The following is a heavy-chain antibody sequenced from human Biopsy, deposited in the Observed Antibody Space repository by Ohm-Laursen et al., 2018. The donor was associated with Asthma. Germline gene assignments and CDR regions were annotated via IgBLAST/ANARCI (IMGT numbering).Heavy chain of an antibody. V-gene: IGHV1-69*01. J-gene: IGHJ2*01. Sequence: ESSVKVSCKASGGTFSSDAIGWVRQAPGQGLEWMGGIIPIVGTTAYAQKFQGRVTITADEATSTAYMELSSLRSEDTAVYYRARDQGAFWFFDLWGRGSLVTVSS. D-gene: IGHD3-16*01. CDR3: ARDQGAFWFFDL. CDR2: IIPIVGTT. CDR1: GGTFSSDA.